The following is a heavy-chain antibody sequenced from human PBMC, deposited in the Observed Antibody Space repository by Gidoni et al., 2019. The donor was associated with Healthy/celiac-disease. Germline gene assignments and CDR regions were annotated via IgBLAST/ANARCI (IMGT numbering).Heavy chain of an antibody. J-gene: IGHJ4*02. V-gene: IGHV3-11*06. CDR3: ARAQGTFTHFDY. CDR2: ISSSSSYT. Sequence: QVHLVASGGGLVKPGGSLRLSCAASGFTFSYYYMILIRQAPGKGLEWVSYISSSSSYTNYADSVKGRFTISRDNAKNSLYLQMNSLRAEDTAVYYCARAQGTFTHFDYWGQGTLVTVSS. CDR1: GFTFSYYY. D-gene: IGHD2-15*01.